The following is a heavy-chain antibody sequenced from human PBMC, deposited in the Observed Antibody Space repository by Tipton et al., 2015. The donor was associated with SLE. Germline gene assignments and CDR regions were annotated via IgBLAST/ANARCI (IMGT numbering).Heavy chain of an antibody. Sequence: LSCAVSARSFGGYYWTWIRQPPGKGLEWLGYIYYSGSTKYNPSLKSRVTISVDTSKNQFSLKVKSVTTADTAVYYCARMRGGYNAHHWGQGKLVTVS. CDR1: ARSFGGYY. CDR2: IYYSGST. CDR3: ARMRGGYNAHH. J-gene: IGHJ5*02. V-gene: IGHV4-59*01. D-gene: IGHD5-24*01.